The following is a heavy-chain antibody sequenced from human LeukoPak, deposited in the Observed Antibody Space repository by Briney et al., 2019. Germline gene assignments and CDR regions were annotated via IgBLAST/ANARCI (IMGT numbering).Heavy chain of an antibody. CDR1: GFTFSSYA. J-gene: IGHJ3*02. CDR3: AGNSFGN. V-gene: IGHV3-7*03. Sequence: GGSLRLSCAAAGFTFSSYAMSWVRQAPGKGLEWVANIKEDRSEKYYAGSVKGRYTISRDNGKNSLYLQMNSLRVEDTAIYYCAGNSFGNWGQGTMVTVSS. CDR2: IKEDRSEK.